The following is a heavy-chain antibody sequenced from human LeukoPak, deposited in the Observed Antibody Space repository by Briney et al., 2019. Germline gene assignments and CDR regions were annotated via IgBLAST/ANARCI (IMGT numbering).Heavy chain of an antibody. J-gene: IGHJ4*02. CDR1: GYTFTSYY. V-gene: IGHV1-46*01. CDR2: INPSGGST. Sequence: ASVKVSCKASGYTFTSYYMHWVRQAPGQGLEWMGIINPSGGSTSYAQKFQGRVTMTRDTSTSTVYMELSSLRSEDTAVYYCARSHYDILTGSPYPDYWGRGTLVTVSS. D-gene: IGHD3-9*01. CDR3: ARSHYDILTGSPYPDY.